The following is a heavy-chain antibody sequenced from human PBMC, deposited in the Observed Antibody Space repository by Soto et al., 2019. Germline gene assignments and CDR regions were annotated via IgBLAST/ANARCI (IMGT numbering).Heavy chain of an antibody. V-gene: IGHV4-34*01. D-gene: IGHD3-10*01. CDR2: INHSGST. CDR3: ARGRGYDGSGSYLRFFDY. J-gene: IGHJ4*02. CDR1: GGSFSGYY. Sequence: SETLSLTCAVYGGSFSGYYWSWIRQPPGKGLEWIGEINHSGSTNYNPSLKSRVTISVDTSKNQFSLKLSSVTAADTAVYYCARGRGYDGSGSYLRFFDYWGQVSLVTVSS.